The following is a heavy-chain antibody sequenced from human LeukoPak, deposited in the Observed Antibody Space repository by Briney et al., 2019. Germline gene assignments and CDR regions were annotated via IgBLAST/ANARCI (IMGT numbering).Heavy chain of an antibody. CDR3: AREARAVAGGAFDI. Sequence: GGSLRLSCAASGFTFSSYSMNWVRQAPGKGLEWVSSISSSSSYIYYADSVEGRFTISRDNAKNSLYLQMNSLRAEDTAVYYCAREARAVAGGAFDIWGQGTMVTVSS. J-gene: IGHJ3*02. V-gene: IGHV3-21*01. D-gene: IGHD6-19*01. CDR2: ISSSSSYI. CDR1: GFTFSSYS.